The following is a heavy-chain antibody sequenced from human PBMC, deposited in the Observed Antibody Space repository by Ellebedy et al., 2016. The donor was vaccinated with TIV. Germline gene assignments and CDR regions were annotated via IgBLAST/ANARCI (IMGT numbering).Heavy chain of an antibody. CDR2: IYFSGAT. CDR3: ARLWFGDLFSPEGDV. J-gene: IGHJ6*02. D-gene: IGHD3-10*01. V-gene: IGHV4-39*01. Sequence: SETLSLTXTVSGGSISSGGYYWGWIRQPPGKGPEWIVNIYFSGATFYNPSLKSRVTISVDTSKNQFSLKLSSVTAADTALYYCARLWFGDLFSPEGDVWGQGTTVTVSS. CDR1: GGSISSGGYY.